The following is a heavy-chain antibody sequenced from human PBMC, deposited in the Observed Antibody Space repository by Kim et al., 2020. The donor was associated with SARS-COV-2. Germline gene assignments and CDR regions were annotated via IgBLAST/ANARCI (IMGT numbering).Heavy chain of an antibody. D-gene: IGHD3-22*01. Sequence: GGSLRLSCAASGFIFSSRWMHWVRQAPGKGLVWVSYVNIDGSDTNYADSVRGRFTISRDNGKKTLYLKMSGLRAEDTAVYYRARATYDSRGYLAFDLWGQGTMVTVS. CDR2: VNIDGSDT. CDR1: GFIFSSRW. J-gene: IGHJ3*01. V-gene: IGHV3-74*01. CDR3: ARATYDSRGYLAFDL.